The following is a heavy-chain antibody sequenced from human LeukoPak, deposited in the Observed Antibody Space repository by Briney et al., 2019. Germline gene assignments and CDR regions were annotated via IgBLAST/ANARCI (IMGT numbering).Heavy chain of an antibody. Sequence: SETLSLTCAVSGGSISSSNWWSWVRQPPGKGLEWIGEIYNGGSANYNPSLKSRVTISVDKSKNEFSLKLSSVTAADTAVYYCASAGLATWYGSADYWGQGTLVTVSS. D-gene: IGHD6-13*01. J-gene: IGHJ4*02. CDR1: GGSISSSNW. CDR3: ASAGLATWYGSADY. CDR2: IYNGGSA. V-gene: IGHV4-4*02.